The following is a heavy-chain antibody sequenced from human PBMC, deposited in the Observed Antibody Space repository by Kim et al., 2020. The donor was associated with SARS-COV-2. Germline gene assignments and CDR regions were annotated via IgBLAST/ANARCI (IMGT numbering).Heavy chain of an antibody. V-gene: IGHV1-3*01. D-gene: IGHD6-19*01. CDR2: INAGNGNT. Sequence: ASVKVSCKASGYTFTSYAMHWVRQAPGQRLEWMGWINAGNGNTKYSQKFQGRVTITRDTSASTAYMELSSLRSEDTAVYYCARVGGWVAPRYYYYYGMDVWGQGTTVTVSS. CDR3: ARVGGWVAPRYYYYYGMDV. CDR1: GYTFTSYA. J-gene: IGHJ6*02.